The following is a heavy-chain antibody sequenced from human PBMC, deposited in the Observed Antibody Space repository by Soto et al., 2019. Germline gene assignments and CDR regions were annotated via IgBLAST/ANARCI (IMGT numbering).Heavy chain of an antibody. J-gene: IGHJ4*02. CDR2: IDWGDEK. D-gene: IGHD6-19*01. Sequence: SGPTLVNPTQTLTLTCTFSGFSLSTSGMCVSWIRQPPGKALEWLALIDWGDEKYYSTSLKTRLTISKDTSKNQVVLTMTNMEPVDTATYYCARIRNTRGSRWYYFDYWGQGTLVTVSS. CDR3: ARIRNTRGSRWYYFDY. V-gene: IGHV2-70*01. CDR1: GFSLSTSGMC.